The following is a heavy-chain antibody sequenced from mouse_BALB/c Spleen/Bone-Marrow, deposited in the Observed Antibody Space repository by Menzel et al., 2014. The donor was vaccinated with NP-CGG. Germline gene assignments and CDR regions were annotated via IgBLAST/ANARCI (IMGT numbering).Heavy chain of an antibody. CDR2: IHYSGYT. J-gene: IGHJ2*01. D-gene: IGHD1-1*01. V-gene: IGHV3-1*02. Sequence: EVQLVESGPDLVKPSQSLSLTCTVTGYSITSGYGWHWIRQFPGNKLEWMGYIHYSGYTDYNPSLKSRISITRDTSKNQFFLQLNSVTTEDTATYYCVRETPVVADFDYWAKAPLSQSPQ. CDR1: GYSITSGYG. CDR3: VRETPVVADFDY.